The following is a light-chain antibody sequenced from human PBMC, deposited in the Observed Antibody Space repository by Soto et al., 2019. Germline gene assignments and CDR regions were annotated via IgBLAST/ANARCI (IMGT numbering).Light chain of an antibody. J-gene: IGKJ4*01. Sequence: DIVMTQSPDSLAVSLGERATINCKSSQSVLYSSNNKNYLAWYQQKPGQPPKLLIYWASTRESGVPDRFSGRGSGTDFPLTISSLQAEDAAVYYCEQYYSTPLTFGGVTKVEIQ. CDR1: QSVLYSSNNKNY. CDR3: EQYYSTPLT. V-gene: IGKV4-1*01. CDR2: WAS.